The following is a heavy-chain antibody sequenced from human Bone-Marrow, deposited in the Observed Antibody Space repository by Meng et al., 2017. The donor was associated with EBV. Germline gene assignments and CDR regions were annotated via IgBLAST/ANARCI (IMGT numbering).Heavy chain of an antibody. CDR1: GYTFTSYG. Sequence: QVQLVQSGAEVKKPXSSVKVSCXASGYTFTSYGISWVRQAPGQGLEWMGWISAYNGNTNYAQKLQGRVTMTTDTSTSTAYMELRSLRSDDTAAYYCARKGTVPNRGSWFDPWGQGTLVTVSS. V-gene: IGHV1-18*01. CDR2: ISAYNGNT. D-gene: IGHD4-17*01. J-gene: IGHJ5*02. CDR3: ARKGTVPNRGSWFDP.